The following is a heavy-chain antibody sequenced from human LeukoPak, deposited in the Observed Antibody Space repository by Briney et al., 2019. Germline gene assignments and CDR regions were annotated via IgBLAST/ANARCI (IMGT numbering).Heavy chain of an antibody. V-gene: IGHV3-48*03. Sequence: PGGSLRLSCAASGFTFSSYEMNWVRQAPGKGLEWVSYISSSGSTIYYADSVKGRFTISRDNAKNSLYLQMNSLRAEDTAVYYCARGPSGGHHYGDYWGQGTLVTVSS. CDR3: ARGPSGGHHYGDY. CDR2: ISSSGSTI. J-gene: IGHJ4*02. CDR1: GFTFSSYE. D-gene: IGHD4-17*01.